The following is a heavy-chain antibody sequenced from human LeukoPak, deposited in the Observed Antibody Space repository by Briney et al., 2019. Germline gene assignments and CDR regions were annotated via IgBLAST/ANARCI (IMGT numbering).Heavy chain of an antibody. CDR1: DYTFTSYG. CDR3: ARYTGSGSHFDF. J-gene: IGHJ4*02. V-gene: IGHV1-18*01. Sequence: ASVKVSCKASDYTFTSYGISWVRQAPGQGLEGMGGISPYYGNTNYAQKFQSRVVMTTDASTTTAYMEVRSLTSDDAAVYYCARYTGSGSHFDFWGQGTLVTVSS. D-gene: IGHD3-10*01. CDR2: ISPYYGNT.